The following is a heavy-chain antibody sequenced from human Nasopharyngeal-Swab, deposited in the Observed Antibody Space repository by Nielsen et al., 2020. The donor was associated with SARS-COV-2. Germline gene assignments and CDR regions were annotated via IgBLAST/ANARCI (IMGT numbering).Heavy chain of an antibody. CDR3: ASGASFLEWFAAPPYYYGMDV. Sequence: SVKVSCKASGGTFSSYAISWVRQAPGQGLEWMGGITPILGIANYAQKFQGRVTITADKSTSTAYMELSSLRSEDTAVYYCASGASFLEWFAAPPYYYGMDVWGQGTTVTVS. D-gene: IGHD3-3*01. V-gene: IGHV1-69*10. CDR1: GGTFSSYA. CDR2: ITPILGIA. J-gene: IGHJ6*02.